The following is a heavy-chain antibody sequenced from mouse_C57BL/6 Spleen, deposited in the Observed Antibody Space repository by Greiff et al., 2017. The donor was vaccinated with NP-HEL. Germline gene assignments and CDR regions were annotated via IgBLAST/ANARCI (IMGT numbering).Heavy chain of an antibody. Sequence: QVQLKQPGAELVMPGASVKLSCKASGYTFTSYWMHWVKQRPGQGLEWIGEIDPSDSYTNYTQKFKGKSTLTVDKSSSTAYMQLSSLTSEDSAVYYCARLRRSGYFGGWGTGTTVTV. CDR1: GYTFTSYW. V-gene: IGHV1-69*01. J-gene: IGHJ1*03. CDR3: ARLRRSGYFGG. CDR2: IDPSDSYT. D-gene: IGHD1-1*01.